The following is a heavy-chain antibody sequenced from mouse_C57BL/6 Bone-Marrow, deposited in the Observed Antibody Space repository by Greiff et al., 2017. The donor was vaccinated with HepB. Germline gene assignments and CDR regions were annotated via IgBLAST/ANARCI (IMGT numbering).Heavy chain of an antibody. V-gene: IGHV1-39*01. CDR3: ARKGYYFDY. J-gene: IGHJ2*01. Sequence: VQLQQSGPELVKPGASVKLSCTASGYSFTDYNMNWVKQSNGKSLEWIGVINTNYGTTSYNQKFKGKSTLTVDQSSNTAYMQLNSLTSEDSAVYYCARKGYYFDYWGQGTTLTVSS. CDR1: GYSFTDYN. CDR2: INTNYGTT.